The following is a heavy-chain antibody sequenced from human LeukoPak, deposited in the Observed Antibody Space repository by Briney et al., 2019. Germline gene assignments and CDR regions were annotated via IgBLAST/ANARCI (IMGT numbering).Heavy chain of an antibody. CDR3: ARHDSGSSGYYAPNDY. CDR1: GYSLTNHW. D-gene: IGHD3-22*01. V-gene: IGHV5-51*01. CDR2: IYPRDSDT. J-gene: IGHJ4*02. Sequence: GESLKISCKSPGYSLTNHWIGWVRQMPGKGVEWVGIIYPRDSDTRYSPRVQGQVNLQGDKSFRTAYLQWRRLKASDTAMYYCARHDSGSSGYYAPNDYWAQGTLVTVSS.